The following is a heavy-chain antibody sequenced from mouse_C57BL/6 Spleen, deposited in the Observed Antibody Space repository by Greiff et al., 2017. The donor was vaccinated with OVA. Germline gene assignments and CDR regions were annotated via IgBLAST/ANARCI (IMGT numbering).Heavy chain of an antibody. CDR1: GYTFTGYW. V-gene: IGHV1-9*01. CDR3: ARIGDYYGSSYVDFDV. CDR2: ILPGSGST. D-gene: IGHD1-1*01. J-gene: IGHJ1*03. Sequence: VQLQQSGAELMKPGASVKLSCKATGYTFTGYWIEWVKQRPGHGLEWIGEILPGSGSTNYNEKFKGKATFTADTSSNTAYMQLSSLTTEDSAIYYCARIGDYYGSSYVDFDVWGTGTTVTVSS.